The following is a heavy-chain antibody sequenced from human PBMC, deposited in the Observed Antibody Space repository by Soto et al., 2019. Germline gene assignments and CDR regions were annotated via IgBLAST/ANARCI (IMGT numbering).Heavy chain of an antibody. J-gene: IGHJ5*02. D-gene: IGHD3-10*01. Sequence: PGGSLRLSCAASGFTFSSYWMSWVRQAPGKGLEWVSNIRKSSSEKYYADSVKGRFTISRDNAKNSLYLQMNSLRAEDTAVYYCARDTYYYGSGSYSPWGQGTLVTVSS. CDR1: GFTFSSYW. CDR2: IRKSSSEK. CDR3: ARDTYYYGSGSYSP. V-gene: IGHV3-7*01.